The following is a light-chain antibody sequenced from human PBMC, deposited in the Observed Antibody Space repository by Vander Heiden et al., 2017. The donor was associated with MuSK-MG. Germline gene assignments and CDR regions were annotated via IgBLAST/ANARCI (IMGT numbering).Light chain of an antibody. CDR2: EGS. J-gene: IGLJ3*02. CDR3: CWYAGNSTGTRWV. Sequence: SALTQPASVSGAPGQATTISGTGTSGDGESYTLVPWYQQHPGKAPKLMIYEGSKRPSGVADRYSGSESGNTASLTIAALQAEDEAEDDGCWYAGNSTGTRWVFGGGTKLTVL. V-gene: IGLV2-23*01. CDR1: SGDGESYTL.